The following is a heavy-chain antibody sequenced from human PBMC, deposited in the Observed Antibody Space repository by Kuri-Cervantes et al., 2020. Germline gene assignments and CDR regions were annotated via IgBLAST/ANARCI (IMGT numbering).Heavy chain of an antibody. V-gene: IGHV2-5*08. CDR1: GFSLSTRGMC. CDR3: ARIPCQHSSGWYYFDY. CDR2: IYWDDDK. J-gene: IGHJ4*02. Sequence: SGPTLVKPTQTLTLTYTFSGFSLSTRGMCVSWIRQPPGKALEWLALIYWDDDKRYSPSLKSRLTITKDTSKNQVVLTMTNMDPVDTATYYCARIPCQHSSGWYYFDYWGQGTLVTVSS. D-gene: IGHD6-19*01.